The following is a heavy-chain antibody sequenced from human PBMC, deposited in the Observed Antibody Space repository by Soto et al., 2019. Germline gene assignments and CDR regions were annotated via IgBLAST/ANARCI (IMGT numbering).Heavy chain of an antibody. D-gene: IGHD3-9*01. Sequence: ASVKVSCKASGGTFSSYAISWVRQAPGQGLEWMGGIIPIFGTANYAQKFQGRVTITADESTSTAYMELSSLRSEDTAVYYCARGIKKPNYDILTGYPACHYYGMDVWPQGTTVTV. CDR3: ARGIKKPNYDILTGYPACHYYGMDV. CDR1: GGTFSSYA. J-gene: IGHJ6*02. CDR2: IIPIFGTA. V-gene: IGHV1-69*13.